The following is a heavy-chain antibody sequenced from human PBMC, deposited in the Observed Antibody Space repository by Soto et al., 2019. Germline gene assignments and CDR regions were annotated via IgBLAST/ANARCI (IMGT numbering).Heavy chain of an antibody. J-gene: IGHJ4*02. D-gene: IGHD4-4*01. CDR2: IWYDGSNK. CDR1: GFIFSSYG. V-gene: IGHV3-33*01. CDR3: ARGPGAHDYRIDF. Sequence: GGSLRLSCASSGFIFSSYGMHWVRQAPGKGLDWVAVIWYDGSNKYYADSVKGRVTISRDNSKNTLYLQMNSLRAEDKDVYYCARGPGAHDYRIDFWGQGTLVTVSS.